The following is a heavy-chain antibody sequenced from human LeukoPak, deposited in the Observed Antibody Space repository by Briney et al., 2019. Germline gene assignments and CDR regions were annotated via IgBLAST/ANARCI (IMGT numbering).Heavy chain of an antibody. V-gene: IGHV3-21*01. CDR3: ARDLWATTSFDY. J-gene: IGHJ4*02. CDR1: GFTFSSYS. D-gene: IGHD1-26*01. CDR2: ISSSSSYI. Sequence: GGSLRLSCAASGFTFSSYSMNWVRQAPGKWLEWVSSISSSSSYIYYADSVKGRFTISRDNAKNSLYLQMNSLRAEDTAVYYCARDLWATTSFDYWGQGTLVTVSS.